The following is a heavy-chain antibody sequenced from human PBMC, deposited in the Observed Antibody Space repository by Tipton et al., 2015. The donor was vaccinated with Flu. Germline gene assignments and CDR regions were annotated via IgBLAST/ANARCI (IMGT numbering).Heavy chain of an antibody. J-gene: IGHJ4*02. Sequence: QVQLVQSGADVKKPGASLKVSCETSGYTFRGYYIHWVRQAPGRGLEWMGWTNPNTDGTKYAQMFQGSVTMTSDASIGTAYMDLSRLSSDDTAVYYCARGGVLWCPRDWGQGTLVTVSS. CDR1: GYTFRGYY. CDR3: ARGGVLWCPRD. D-gene: IGHD4/OR15-4a*01. V-gene: IGHV1-2*02. CDR2: TNPNTDGT.